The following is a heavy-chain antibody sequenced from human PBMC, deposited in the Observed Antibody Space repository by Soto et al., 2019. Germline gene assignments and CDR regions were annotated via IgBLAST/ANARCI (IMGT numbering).Heavy chain of an antibody. CDR1: GGSISSGGYY. D-gene: IGHD6-13*01. CDR3: AREFVGSSSIDY. CDR2: IYYSGST. V-gene: IGHV4-31*03. J-gene: IGHJ4*02. Sequence: PSETLSLTCTVSGGSISSGGYYWSWIRQHPGKGLEWIGYIYYSGSTYYNPSLKSRVTISVDTSKNQFSLKLSSVTAADTAVYYCAREFVGSSSIDYWGQGTLVTVSS.